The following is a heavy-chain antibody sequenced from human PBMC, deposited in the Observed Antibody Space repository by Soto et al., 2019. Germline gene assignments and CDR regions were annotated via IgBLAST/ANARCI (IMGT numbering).Heavy chain of an antibody. CDR3: ARGGGRGYNELDP. V-gene: IGHV1-2*02. Sequence: ASVKVSCKASGYTFTAYYMHWVRQAPGQGLEWMGWINPNSGGTYHAQNFQGRVTMTRDTSTTTAYMELASQRSDDTAVYYCARGGGRGYNELDPWGHGTLVTVSS. CDR1: GYTFTAYY. J-gene: IGHJ5*02. CDR2: INPNSGGT. D-gene: IGHD5-12*01.